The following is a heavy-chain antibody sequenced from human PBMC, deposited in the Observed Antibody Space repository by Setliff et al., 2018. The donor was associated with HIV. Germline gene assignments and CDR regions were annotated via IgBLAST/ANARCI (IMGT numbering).Heavy chain of an antibody. CDR2: INYDRITT. D-gene: IGHD6-19*01. J-gene: IGHJ3*02. Sequence: LRLSCGASGFTFTNYWMHWIRQVPGKGLVWVSRINYDRITTNYADFVQGRFTISRDNAKNTVYLQMNSLRVDDTAIYYCAREGATTAGFDIWGRGTMVTVSS. CDR1: GFTFTNYW. V-gene: IGHV3-74*01. CDR3: AREGATTAGFDI.